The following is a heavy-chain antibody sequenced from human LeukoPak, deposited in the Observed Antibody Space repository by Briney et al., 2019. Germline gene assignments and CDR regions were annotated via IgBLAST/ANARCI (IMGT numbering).Heavy chain of an antibody. J-gene: IGHJ5*02. CDR3: ARASITIFGARDWFDP. Sequence: SETLSLTCAVYGGSFSGYYWSWLRQPPGEGLEWIGEINHSGSTNYNPSLKSRVTISVDTSKNQFSLKLSSVTAADTAVYYCARASITIFGARDWFDPWGQGTLVTVSS. CDR2: INHSGST. V-gene: IGHV4-34*01. CDR1: GGSFSGYY. D-gene: IGHD3-3*01.